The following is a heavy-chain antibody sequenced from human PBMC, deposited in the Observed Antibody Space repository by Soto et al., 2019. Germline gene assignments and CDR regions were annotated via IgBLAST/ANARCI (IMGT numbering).Heavy chain of an antibody. CDR3: ARVKENDSSSWLYYFDY. V-gene: IGHV4-59*01. J-gene: IGHJ4*02. Sequence: PSETLSLTCTVSGGSISSYYWSWIRQPPGKGLEWIGYIYYSGSTNYNPSLKSRVTISVDTSKNQFSLKLSSVTAADTAVYYCARVKENDSSSWLYYFDYWGQGTLVTVSS. CDR2: IYYSGST. CDR1: GGSISSYY. D-gene: IGHD6-13*01.